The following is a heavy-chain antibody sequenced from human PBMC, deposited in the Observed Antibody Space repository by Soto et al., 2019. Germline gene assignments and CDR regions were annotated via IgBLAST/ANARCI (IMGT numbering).Heavy chain of an antibody. Sequence: QVQLQESGPGLVEASQTLSLTCTVSGATISSGGFYWSWIRQRPGKGLEWIGHIYYTGSTYYNPSLNGSVTISVDMSRNQFSLKLRSVTAADTAKYFCARDDSFYGEPGYGMNVWGQGTTVTVSS. CDR3: ARDDSFYGEPGYGMNV. CDR2: IYYTGST. V-gene: IGHV4-31*03. CDR1: GATISSGGFY. D-gene: IGHD4-17*01. J-gene: IGHJ6*02.